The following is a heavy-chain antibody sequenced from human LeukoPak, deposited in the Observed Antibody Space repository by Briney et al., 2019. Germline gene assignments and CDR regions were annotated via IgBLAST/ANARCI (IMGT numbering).Heavy chain of an antibody. CDR2: INHSGST. V-gene: IGHV4-34*01. CDR1: GGSFSGYY. CDR3: ARDDLYYDYVWGSYRRTDAFDI. J-gene: IGHJ3*02. D-gene: IGHD3-16*02. Sequence: SETLSLTCAVYGGSFSGYYWSWIRQPPGKGLEWIGEINHSGSTNYNPSLKSRVTISVDTSKNQFSLKLSSVTAADTAVYYCARDDLYYDYVWGSYRRTDAFDIWGQGTMVTVSS.